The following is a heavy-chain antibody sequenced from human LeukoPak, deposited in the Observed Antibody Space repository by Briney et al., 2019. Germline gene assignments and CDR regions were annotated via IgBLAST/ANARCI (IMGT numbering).Heavy chain of an antibody. V-gene: IGHV3-7*01. Sequence: GGSLTLSCAASGFTFSYHWMTWVRQAPGKGLEWVANIKNDGTVKNYVDSVKGRFTISRDNAKNSLYLQMNSLRAEDTGVYYCARHGEPSRSWHMALIYGMDVWGQGATVTVSS. J-gene: IGHJ6*02. CDR1: GFTFSYHW. CDR2: IKNDGTVK. D-gene: IGHD6-13*01. CDR3: ARHGEPSRSWHMALIYGMDV.